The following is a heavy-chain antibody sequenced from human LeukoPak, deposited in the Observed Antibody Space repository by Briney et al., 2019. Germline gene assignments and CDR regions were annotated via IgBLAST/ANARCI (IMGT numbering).Heavy chain of an antibody. CDR1: GGTFSSYA. CDR2: IIPIFGTA. CDR3: ARAGNGDFDY. D-gene: IGHD4-17*01. V-gene: IGHV1-69*05. Sequence: SVKVSCXASGGTFSSYAISWVRQAPGQGLEWMGRIIPIFGTANYAQKFQGRVTITTDESTSAAYMELSSLRSEDTAVYYCARAGNGDFDYWGQGTLVTVSS. J-gene: IGHJ4*02.